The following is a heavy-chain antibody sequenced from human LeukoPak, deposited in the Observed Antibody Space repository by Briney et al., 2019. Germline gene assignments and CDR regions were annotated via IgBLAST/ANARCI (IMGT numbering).Heavy chain of an antibody. V-gene: IGHV3-21*01. Sequence: GSLRLSCAASGFTFSSYSMNWVRQAPGKGLGWVSSISSSSTYIYYADSVKGRFTISRDNAKNSLYLQMDSLRAEDTAVFYCAREGFRCSGGSCYLDYWGQGTLVTVSS. CDR1: GFTFSSYS. J-gene: IGHJ4*02. D-gene: IGHD2-15*01. CDR2: ISSSSTYI. CDR3: AREGFRCSGGSCYLDY.